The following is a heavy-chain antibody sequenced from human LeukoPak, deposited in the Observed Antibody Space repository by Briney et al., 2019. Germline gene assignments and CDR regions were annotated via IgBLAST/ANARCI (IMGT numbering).Heavy chain of an antibody. J-gene: IGHJ4*02. Sequence: PGGSLRLSCAASGFSFLHHAMHWVRQAPGKGLEWRSQIWSDGNNKYYADTVRGRFTISRDTSKNTLYLEMNSLRAEDTAIYYCARDGQQSSPYAYDYWGQGTLVTVSS. CDR1: GFSFLHHA. V-gene: IGHV3-33*01. CDR3: ARDGQQSSPYAYDY. D-gene: IGHD2-2*01. CDR2: IWSDGNNK.